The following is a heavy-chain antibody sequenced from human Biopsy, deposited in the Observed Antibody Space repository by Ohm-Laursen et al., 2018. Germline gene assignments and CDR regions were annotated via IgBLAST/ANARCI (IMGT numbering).Heavy chain of an antibody. CDR1: GYTFTGYH. V-gene: IGHV1-2*02. J-gene: IGHJ5*02. CDR3: TRGGYYYDSLAYYYWFDP. CDR2: INAKTGDT. Sequence: ASVKVSCKASGYTFTGYHVHWMRQAPGQGLEWMGWINAKTGDTNYAQKFQGRVTMTSDTSISTAYVDLSSLRSDDTAVYYCTRGGYYYDSLAYYYWFDPWGQGTLVTVSS. D-gene: IGHD3-22*01.